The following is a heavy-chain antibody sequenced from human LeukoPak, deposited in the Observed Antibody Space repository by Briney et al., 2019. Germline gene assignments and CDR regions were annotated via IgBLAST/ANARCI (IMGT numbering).Heavy chain of an antibody. D-gene: IGHD3-10*01. CDR2: IYTGGST. Sequence: PGGSLRLSCAASGFTVSSNYMSWVRQAPGKGLEWVSIIYTGGSTYYADSVRGRFIISRDNSKNTLYLQMNSLRAEDTAVYYCAGAMVRGISRADYWGQGTLVTVSS. CDR1: GFTVSSNY. CDR3: AGAMVRGISRADY. V-gene: IGHV3-66*01. J-gene: IGHJ4*02.